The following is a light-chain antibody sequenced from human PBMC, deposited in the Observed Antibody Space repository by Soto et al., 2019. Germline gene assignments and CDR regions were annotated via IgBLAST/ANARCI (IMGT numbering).Light chain of an antibody. V-gene: IGLV2-14*01. CDR3: CSYTSSSTLGM. CDR1: SSDVGGYNY. CDR2: EVS. Sequence: QSALTQPASVSGSPGQSITISCTGTSSDVGGYNYVSWYQQHPGKAPKLMIYEVSNRPSGVSNRFSGSKSGNTASLTISGLQAEDEADYYCCSYTSSSTLGMFGGGTKLTVL. J-gene: IGLJ3*02.